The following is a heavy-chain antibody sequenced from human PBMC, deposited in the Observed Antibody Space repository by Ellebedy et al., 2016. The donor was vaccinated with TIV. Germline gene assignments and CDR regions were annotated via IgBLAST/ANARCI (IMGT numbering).Heavy chain of an antibody. Sequence: ASVKVSCKASGYTFTKYYMHWVRQAPGQELEWMGMINPSGGSTSYAQKFQGRVTMTRDTSTSTVYMELSSLRSEDTAVYYCTCLQLGIADYFDYWGQGALVTVSS. CDR2: INPSGGST. CDR1: GYTFTKYY. V-gene: IGHV1-46*01. CDR3: TCLQLGIADYFDY. J-gene: IGHJ4*02. D-gene: IGHD6-13*01.